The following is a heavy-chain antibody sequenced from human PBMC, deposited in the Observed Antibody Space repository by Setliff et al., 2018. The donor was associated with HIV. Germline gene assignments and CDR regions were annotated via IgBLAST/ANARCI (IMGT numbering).Heavy chain of an antibody. J-gene: IGHJ4*02. V-gene: IGHV3-43D*03. Sequence: GGSLRLSCAASGLTFDDFAMHWVRQSPEKGLEWVGLINWDGESTYYADSVKGRFVISRDNSENSLYLQMNSLRPEDTAFYYCATAYGTGTYFPSPAEHWGLGTLVTVSS. D-gene: IGHD3-10*01. CDR3: ATAYGTGTYFPSPAEH. CDR1: GLTFDDFA. CDR2: INWDGEST.